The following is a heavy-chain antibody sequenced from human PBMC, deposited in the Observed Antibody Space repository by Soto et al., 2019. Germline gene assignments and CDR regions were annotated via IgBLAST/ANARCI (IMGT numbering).Heavy chain of an antibody. J-gene: IGHJ4*02. V-gene: IGHV1-69*06. CDR2: IISIFGTA. CDR3: ATNRVGGATPFDY. D-gene: IGHD1-26*01. Sequence: SVKVSCKASGGTFISYAISWVRQAPGQGLEWMGGIISIFGTANYAQKFQGRVTITADKSTSTAYMELSSLRSEDTAVYYCATNRVGGATPFDYWGQGTLVTVSS. CDR1: GGTFISYA.